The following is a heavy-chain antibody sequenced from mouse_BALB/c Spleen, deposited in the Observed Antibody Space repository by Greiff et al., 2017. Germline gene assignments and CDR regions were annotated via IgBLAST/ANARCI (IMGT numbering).Heavy chain of an antibody. CDR3: TRFAY. Sequence: QVQLQQSGAELVRPGASVTLSCKASGYTFTDYEMHWVKQTPVHGLEWIGAIDPETGGTAYNQKFKGKATLTADKSSSTAYMELRSLTSEDSAVYCCTRFAYWGQGTLVTVSA. CDR2: IDPETGGT. J-gene: IGHJ3*01. CDR1: GYTFTDYE. V-gene: IGHV1-15*01.